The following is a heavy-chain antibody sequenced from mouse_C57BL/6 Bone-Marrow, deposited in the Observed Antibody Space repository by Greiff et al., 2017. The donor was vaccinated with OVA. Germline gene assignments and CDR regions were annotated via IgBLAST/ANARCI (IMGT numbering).Heavy chain of an antibody. CDR3: ANPPYYDYDADWYFDV. J-gene: IGHJ1*03. D-gene: IGHD2-4*01. Sequence: VQLQESGAELVKPGASVKLSCKASGYTFTSYWMQWVKQRPGQGLEWIGEIDPSDSYTNYNQKFKGKATLTVDTSSSTAYMQLSSLTSEDSAVYYCANPPYYDYDADWYFDVWGTGTTVTVSS. V-gene: IGHV1-50*01. CDR1: GYTFTSYW. CDR2: IDPSDSYT.